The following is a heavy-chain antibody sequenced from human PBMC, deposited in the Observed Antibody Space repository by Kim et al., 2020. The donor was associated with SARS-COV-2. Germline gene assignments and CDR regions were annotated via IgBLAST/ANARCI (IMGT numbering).Heavy chain of an antibody. CDR3: SRGGITIVRGATY. V-gene: IGHV4-59*01. J-gene: IGHJ4*02. CDR1: GGSISSYY. D-gene: IGHD3-10*01. CDR2: IYYSGST. Sequence: SETLSLTCTVSGGSISSYYWSWIRQPPGKGLEWIVYIYYSGSTNYNPSLKSRVTISVATSKNQFSLKLSSFTAADTAVYYCSRGGITIVRGATYWGQGT.